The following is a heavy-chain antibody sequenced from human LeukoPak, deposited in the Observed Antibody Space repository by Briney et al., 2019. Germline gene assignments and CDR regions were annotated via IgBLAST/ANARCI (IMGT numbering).Heavy chain of an antibody. D-gene: IGHD3-10*01. J-gene: IGHJ4*02. Sequence: SETLSLTCTVSGGSISSSSYYWGWIRQPPGKGLEWIGSIYYSGSTYYNPSLKSRVTISVDTSKNQFSLKLSSVTAADTAVYYCARPAFQGSGSSDYWGQGTLVTVSS. CDR2: IYYSGST. CDR3: ARPAFQGSGSSDY. V-gene: IGHV4-39*01. CDR1: GGSISSSSYY.